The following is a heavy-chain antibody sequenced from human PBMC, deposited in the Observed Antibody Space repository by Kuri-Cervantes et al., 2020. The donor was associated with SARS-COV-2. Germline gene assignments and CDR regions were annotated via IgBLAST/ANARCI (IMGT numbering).Heavy chain of an antibody. CDR2: ISSSSSYI. CDR1: GFTFSSYS. J-gene: IGHJ4*02. D-gene: IGHD3-22*01. V-gene: IGHV3-21*01. Sequence: GGSLRLSCAASGFTFSSYSMNWVRQAPGKGLEWVSSISSSSSYIYYADSVKGRFTISRDNAKNSLYLQMNSLRAEDTAVYYCARSNDSSGYYHWGYWGQGTLVTVSS. CDR3: ARSNDSSGYYHWGY.